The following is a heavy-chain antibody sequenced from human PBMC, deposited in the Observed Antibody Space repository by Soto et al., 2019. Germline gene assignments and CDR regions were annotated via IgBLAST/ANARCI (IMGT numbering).Heavy chain of an antibody. CDR3: ATRVATDPTSYYYYMDV. V-gene: IGHV1-24*01. Sequence: ASLKVSCKVSGYTLTELSMHWVRQAPGKGLEWMGGFDPEDGETIYAQKFQGRVTMTEDTSTDTAYMELSSLRSEDTAVYYCATRVATDPTSYYYYMDVWGKGTTVTVSS. J-gene: IGHJ6*03. D-gene: IGHD5-12*01. CDR2: FDPEDGET. CDR1: GYTLTELS.